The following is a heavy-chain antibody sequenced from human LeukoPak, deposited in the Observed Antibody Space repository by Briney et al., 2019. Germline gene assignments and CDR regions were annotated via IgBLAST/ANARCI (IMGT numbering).Heavy chain of an antibody. J-gene: IGHJ4*02. CDR3: ASDIVATSGDF. V-gene: IGHV3-11*01. CDR1: GFTFSDYY. D-gene: IGHD5-12*01. CDR2: ITSTGDDI. Sequence: GGSLRLSCATSGFTFSDYYMSWIRQAPGKGLEWVAYITSTGDDIYYADSVRGRFTISRDNAKNALFLRMTSLRVEDTATYYCASDIVATSGDFWGQGTLVSVSS.